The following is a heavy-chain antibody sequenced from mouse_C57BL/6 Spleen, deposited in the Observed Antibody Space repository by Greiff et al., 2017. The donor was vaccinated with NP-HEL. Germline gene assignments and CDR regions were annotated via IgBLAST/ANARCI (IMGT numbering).Heavy chain of an antibody. J-gene: IGHJ4*01. CDR3: ARNYYGSSYGRAMDY. CDR1: GYTFTSYW. V-gene: IGHV1-69*01. Sequence: QVQLQQPGAELVMPGASVKLSCKASGYTFTSYWMHWVKQRPGQGLEWIGEIDPSDSYTNYNQKFKGKSTLTVDKSSSTAYMQLSSLTSEDSAVYYCARNYYGSSYGRAMDYWGQGTSVTVSS. CDR2: IDPSDSYT. D-gene: IGHD1-1*01.